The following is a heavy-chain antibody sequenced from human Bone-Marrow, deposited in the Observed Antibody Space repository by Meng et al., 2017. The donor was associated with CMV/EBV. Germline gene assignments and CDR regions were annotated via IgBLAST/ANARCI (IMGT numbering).Heavy chain of an antibody. CDR3: ARRMVNRWMTTIQAFDI. CDR1: GFTFSGYW. J-gene: IGHJ3*02. D-gene: IGHD5-24*01. V-gene: IGHV3-74*01. CDR2: INSDGSST. Sequence: GESLKISCAASGFTFSGYWMHWVRQAPGKGLVWVSRINSDGSSTTYADSVKGRFTISRDNAKNTLYLQMNSLRDEDTALYYCARRMVNRWMTTIQAFDIWGQGTMVTVSS.